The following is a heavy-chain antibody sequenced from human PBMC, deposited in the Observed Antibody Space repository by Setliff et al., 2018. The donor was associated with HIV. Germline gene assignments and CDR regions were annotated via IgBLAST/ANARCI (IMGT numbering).Heavy chain of an antibody. D-gene: IGHD6-19*01. Sequence: GGSLRLSCAASGFTFSDYYMSWLRQAPGKGLEWVSYISRDGNTVYYADSLKGRFTISRDNAKNSLYLQMNSLRVEDTAVYYCARASYSSGWYAVMDVWGKGTTVTVSS. J-gene: IGHJ6*03. V-gene: IGHV3-11*04. CDR2: ISRDGNTV. CDR3: ARASYSSGWYAVMDV. CDR1: GFTFSDYY.